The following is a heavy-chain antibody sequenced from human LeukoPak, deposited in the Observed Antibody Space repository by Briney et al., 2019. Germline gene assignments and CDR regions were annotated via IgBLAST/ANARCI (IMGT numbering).Heavy chain of an antibody. CDR3: ANPIVPGPAFDI. V-gene: IGHV3-23*01. J-gene: IGHJ3*02. D-gene: IGHD2-2*01. Sequence: GGSLRLSCAASGFTFSSYAMSWVRQAPGKGLEWVSAISGSGGSTYYADSVKGRFTISRGNSKNTLYLQMNSLRAEDTAVYYCANPIVPGPAFDIWGQGTMVTVSS. CDR2: ISGSGGST. CDR1: GFTFSSYA.